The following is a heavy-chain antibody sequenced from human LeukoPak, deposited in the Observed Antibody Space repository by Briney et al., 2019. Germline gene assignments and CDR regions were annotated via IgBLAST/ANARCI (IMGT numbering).Heavy chain of an antibody. D-gene: IGHD6-13*01. CDR3: ARSLPYGTTWYGRSDF. V-gene: IGHV3-7*03. Sequence: GGSLRLSCAASGFPFNAYWMTWVRQAPGKGLEWVANIRQDGDTKYYVDSVKGRFTISRDNAMNPLYLQMNSLRAEDTAIYYCARSLPYGTTWYGRSDFWGQGTLVTVSS. CDR2: IRQDGDTK. J-gene: IGHJ4*02. CDR1: GFPFNAYW.